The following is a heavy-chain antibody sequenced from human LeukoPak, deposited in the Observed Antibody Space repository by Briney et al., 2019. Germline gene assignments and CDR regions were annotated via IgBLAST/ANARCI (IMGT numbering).Heavy chain of an antibody. CDR3: ARGPDYDILTGYYSDGYFDY. V-gene: IGHV4-34*01. J-gene: IGHJ4*02. CDR1: GGSFSGYY. CDR2: INHSGST. D-gene: IGHD3-9*01. Sequence: PSETLSLTCAVYGGSFSGYYWSWIRQPPGKGLEWIGEINHSGSTNYNPSLKSRVTISVDTSKNQFSLKLSSVTAADTAVYYCARGPDYDILTGYYSDGYFDYWGQGTLVTVSS.